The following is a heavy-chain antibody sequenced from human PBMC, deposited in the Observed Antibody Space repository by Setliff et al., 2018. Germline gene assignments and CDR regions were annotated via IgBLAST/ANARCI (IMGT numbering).Heavy chain of an antibody. V-gene: IGHV1-69*13. CDR2: IIPVFGTA. CDR1: GGTFRTDG. D-gene: IGHD4-17*01. Sequence: GASVKVSCKASGGTFRTDGFNWVRQAPGQGLEWMGRIIPVFGTAKYVQKFQGRVTISADESARTAYMELSSLRFEDTAVYYCARGSSVTTGGPQFDPWGQGTLVTVSS. CDR3: ARGSSVTTGGPQFDP. J-gene: IGHJ5*02.